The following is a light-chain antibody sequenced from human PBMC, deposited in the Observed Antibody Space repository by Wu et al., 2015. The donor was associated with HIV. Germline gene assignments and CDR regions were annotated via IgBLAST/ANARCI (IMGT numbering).Light chain of an antibody. Sequence: IQMTQSPSTLSASVGDRVTITCRASQGISSALAWYQQKPGKPPSLLIYDVSSLKSGVPSRFSGSESGTDFTLTISSLQPEDFATYYCQHFNSYPLSFGGGTKVEIK. J-gene: IGKJ4*01. CDR1: QGISSA. V-gene: IGKV1-13*02. CDR3: QHFNSYPLS. CDR2: DVS.